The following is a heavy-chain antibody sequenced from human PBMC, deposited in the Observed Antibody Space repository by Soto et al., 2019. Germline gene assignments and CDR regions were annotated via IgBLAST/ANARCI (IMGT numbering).Heavy chain of an antibody. CDR1: GFRFNDFY. J-gene: IGHJ6*02. Sequence: GGSLRLSCAASGFRFNDFYMDWVRQAPGKGLEWVGRSRSELSSYTTQYAASVEGRFTISRHVSQNSLFLQMNSLKIEDTATYYCALTYYGLDVLGQGTTVTVSS. CDR2: SRSELSSYTT. CDR3: ALTYYGLDV. V-gene: IGHV3-72*01.